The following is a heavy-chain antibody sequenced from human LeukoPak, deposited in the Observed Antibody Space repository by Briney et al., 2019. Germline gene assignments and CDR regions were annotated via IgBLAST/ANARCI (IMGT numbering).Heavy chain of an antibody. D-gene: IGHD4-17*01. J-gene: IGHJ4*02. V-gene: IGHV1-69*06. CDR2: IIPIFGTA. CDR3: ARDGDLEPAFDY. Sequence: ASVKVSFKASGGTLSSYAISWVRQAPGQGLEWMGGIIPIFGTANYAQKFQGRVTITADKSTSTAYMELSSLRSEDTAVYYCARDGDLEPAFDYWGQGTLVTVSS. CDR1: GGTLSSYA.